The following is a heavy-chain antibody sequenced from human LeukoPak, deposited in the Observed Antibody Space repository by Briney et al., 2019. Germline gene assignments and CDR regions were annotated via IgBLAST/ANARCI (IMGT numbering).Heavy chain of an antibody. CDR3: ARGAVHDYTGYYYYGMDV. D-gene: IGHD4-11*01. J-gene: IGHJ6*02. Sequence: GASVRVSCRASGYTFTSYDINWVRQAPGQGLEWMGWMNPNSGNTGYAQKFQGRVTMTRNTSISTAYMELSSLRSEDTAVYYCARGAVHDYTGYYYYGMDVWGQGTTVTVSS. CDR1: GYTFTSYD. V-gene: IGHV1-8*01. CDR2: MNPNSGNT.